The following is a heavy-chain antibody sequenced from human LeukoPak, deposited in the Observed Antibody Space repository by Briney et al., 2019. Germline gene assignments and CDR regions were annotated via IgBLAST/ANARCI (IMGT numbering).Heavy chain of an antibody. CDR2: IYSGGTT. V-gene: IGHV3-53*01. D-gene: IGHD3-10*01. CDR3: ASSSIVRGTYDY. CDR1: GFTVSSNY. J-gene: IGHJ4*02. Sequence: PGGSLRLSCAASGFTVSSNYMSWVRQPPGRGLEWASAIYSGGTTYYADSVKGRFTFSRDNSKNTLYLQMNSLRAEDTAVYYCASSSIVRGTYDYWGQGTLVTVSS.